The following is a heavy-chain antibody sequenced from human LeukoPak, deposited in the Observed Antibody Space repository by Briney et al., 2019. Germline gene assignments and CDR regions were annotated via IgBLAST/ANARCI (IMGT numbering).Heavy chain of an antibody. CDR3: AKTKLFLEWLSHFDY. Sequence: GGSLRLSCAASGFTFSSYAMSWVRQAPGKGGEWVSAISGSGGTTYYADSVKGRFTISRDNSKNTLYLQMNSLRAEDTAVYYCAKTKLFLEWLSHFDYWGQGTLVTVSS. V-gene: IGHV3-23*01. CDR1: GFTFSSYA. J-gene: IGHJ4*02. D-gene: IGHD3-3*01. CDR2: ISGSGGTT.